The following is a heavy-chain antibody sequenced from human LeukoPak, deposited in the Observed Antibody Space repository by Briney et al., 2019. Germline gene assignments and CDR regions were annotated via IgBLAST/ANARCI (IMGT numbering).Heavy chain of an antibody. V-gene: IGHV4-4*02. J-gene: IGHJ2*01. CDR3: ARTGTEPHWYFDL. CDR2: LYHSGIT. D-gene: IGHD1-14*01. Sequence: PSETLSLTCAVSGGSISSSTWWSWFRQSPGKGLEWIGELYHSGITNYNPSLKSRVTISVDKSKNQFSLKLSSVTAADTAVYYCARTGTEPHWYFDLWGRGTLVTVSS. CDR1: GGSISSSTW.